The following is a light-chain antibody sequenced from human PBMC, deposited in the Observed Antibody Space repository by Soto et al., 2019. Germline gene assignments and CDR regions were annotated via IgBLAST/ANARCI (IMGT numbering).Light chain of an antibody. CDR2: GVK. CDR3: SSYITSYFYV. V-gene: IGLV2-14*01. J-gene: IGLJ1*01. Sequence: QSALTQPASVCGSPGQSITISCTGSGRDIGAYDYVSWYQQHPGKAPKLLIYGVKNRPSGVSYRFSASKSAFTASLTISGLQAEDEAHYYCSSYITSYFYVFGPGTKVTVL. CDR1: GRDIGAYDY.